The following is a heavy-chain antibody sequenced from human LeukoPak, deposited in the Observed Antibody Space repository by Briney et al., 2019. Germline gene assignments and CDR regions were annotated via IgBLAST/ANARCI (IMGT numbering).Heavy chain of an antibody. Sequence: SETLSLTCTVSGGSISGSSYYWGWIRQPPWKGLEWIGSIYYSGSTYYNPSLKSRVTISVDTSKNQFSLKLSSVTAADTAVYYCARHSYPGPYYYHYMDVWGKGTTVTVSS. CDR3: ARHSYPGPYYYHYMDV. CDR2: IYYSGST. V-gene: IGHV4-39*01. CDR1: GGSISGSSYY. J-gene: IGHJ6*03.